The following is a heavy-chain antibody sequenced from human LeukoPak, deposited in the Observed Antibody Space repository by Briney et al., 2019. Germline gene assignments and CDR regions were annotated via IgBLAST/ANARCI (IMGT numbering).Heavy chain of an antibody. CDR3: ARLTREDGIDV. CDR1: GDSIDDHY. Sequence: SDTLTLTCTVSGDSIDDHYWTWIRLPPGKGLEGIGYIFYRGNLNYNPSLKSRVTISLDTSKSQFSLRLTSVTAADTAMYHCARLTREDGIDVWGPGTTVTVSS. CDR2: IFYRGNL. V-gene: IGHV4-59*07. D-gene: IGHD2-2*01. J-gene: IGHJ6*02.